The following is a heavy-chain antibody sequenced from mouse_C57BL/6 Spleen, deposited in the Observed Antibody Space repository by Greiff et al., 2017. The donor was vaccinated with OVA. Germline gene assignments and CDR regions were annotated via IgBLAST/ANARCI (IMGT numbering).Heavy chain of an antibody. Sequence: QVQLQQPGAELVMPGASVKLSCKASGYTFTSYWMHWVKQRPGQGLEWIGEIDPSDGYTNYNQKFKGKSTLTVDKSSSTAYMQLSSLTSEDSAVYYCARRGAYYCGSSWYVDVWGTGTTVTVSS. CDR1: GYTFTSYW. CDR3: ARRGAYYCGSSWYVDV. CDR2: IDPSDGYT. J-gene: IGHJ1*03. D-gene: IGHD1-1*01. V-gene: IGHV1-69*01.